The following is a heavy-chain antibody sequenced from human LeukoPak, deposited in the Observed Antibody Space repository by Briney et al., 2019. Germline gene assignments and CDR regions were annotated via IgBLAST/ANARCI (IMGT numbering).Heavy chain of an antibody. Sequence: GGSLRLSCAASGFTFSSYGMHWVRQAPGKGLEWVAVISYDGSNKYYADSVKGRFTISRDNSKNTLYLQMNSLRAEDTAVYYCARDLLRFLGSGAFDIWGQGTMVTVSS. D-gene: IGHD3-3*01. CDR3: ARDLLRFLGSGAFDI. CDR1: GFTFSSYG. CDR2: ISYDGSNK. V-gene: IGHV3-30*03. J-gene: IGHJ3*02.